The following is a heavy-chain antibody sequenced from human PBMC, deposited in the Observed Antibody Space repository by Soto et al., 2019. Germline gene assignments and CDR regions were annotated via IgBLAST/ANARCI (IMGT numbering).Heavy chain of an antibody. Sequence: GGSLRLSCAASGFTYSGYAMSWVRQAPGRGLEWVSSISASGGNTYYADSVKGRFTISRDNSKNTLYLHMNSLSVEDTAIYYCAKDRSSAGTTVRLDPWGQGTLVTVSS. D-gene: IGHD1-1*01. V-gene: IGHV3-23*01. CDR1: GFTYSGYA. J-gene: IGHJ5*02. CDR3: AKDRSSAGTTVRLDP. CDR2: ISASGGNT.